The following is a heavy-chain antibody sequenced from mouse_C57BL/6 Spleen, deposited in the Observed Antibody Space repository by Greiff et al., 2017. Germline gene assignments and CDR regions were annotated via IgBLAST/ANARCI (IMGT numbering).Heavy chain of an antibody. J-gene: IGHJ4*01. V-gene: IGHV5-17*01. CDR1: GFTFSDYG. CDR2: ISSGSSTI. Sequence: EVKVVESGGGLVKPGGSLKLSCAASGFTFSDYGMHWVRQAPEKGLEWVAYISSGSSTIYYADTVKGRFTISRDNAKNTLFLQMTSLRSEDTAMYYCASRPYGYDVNYAMDYWGQGTSVTVSS. D-gene: IGHD2-2*01. CDR3: ASRPYGYDVNYAMDY.